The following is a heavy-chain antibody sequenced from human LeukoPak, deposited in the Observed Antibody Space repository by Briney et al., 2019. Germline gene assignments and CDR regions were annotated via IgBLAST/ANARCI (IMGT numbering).Heavy chain of an antibody. CDR1: GFTFSSYA. CDR2: ISYDGSNK. J-gene: IGHJ4*02. V-gene: IGHV3-30-3*01. D-gene: IGHD3-3*01. CDR3: ARDRFWSGYSLEYFDY. Sequence: GGSLRLSCAASGFTFSSYAMHWVRQAPGKGLEWVAVISYDGSNKYYADSVKGRFTISRDNSKNTLYLQMNSLRAEDTAVYYCARDRFWSGYSLEYFDYWGQGTLVTVSS.